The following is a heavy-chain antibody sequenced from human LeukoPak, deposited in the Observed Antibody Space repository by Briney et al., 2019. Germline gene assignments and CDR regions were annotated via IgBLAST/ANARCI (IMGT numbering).Heavy chain of an antibody. J-gene: IGHJ4*02. D-gene: IGHD5-12*01. Sequence: AGGSLRLSCAASGFTFSSYWMSWVRQAPGKGLEWVANIKQDGSEKYYADSVKGRFTISRDNSKNTLYLQMNSLRAEDTAVYYCAKETRGSYSDYWGQGTLVTVSS. CDR2: IKQDGSEK. CDR1: GFTFSSYW. V-gene: IGHV3-7*01. CDR3: AKETRGSYSDY.